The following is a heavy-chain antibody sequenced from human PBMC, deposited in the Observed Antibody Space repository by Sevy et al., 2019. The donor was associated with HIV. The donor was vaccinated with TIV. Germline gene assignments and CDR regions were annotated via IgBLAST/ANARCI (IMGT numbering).Heavy chain of an antibody. J-gene: IGHJ4*02. CDR1: GFNIRAHW. CDR2: INEDGSTK. V-gene: IGHV3-7*01. Sequence: GGSLRLSCAASGFNIRAHWMLWVRQAPGKGREWVANINEDGSTKYYLNFVKARFTISRDNAENSAFLQMNSLRVEDTAVYYCVRALLKADSLWGQGTLVTVSS. D-gene: IGHD1-26*01. CDR3: VRALLKADSL.